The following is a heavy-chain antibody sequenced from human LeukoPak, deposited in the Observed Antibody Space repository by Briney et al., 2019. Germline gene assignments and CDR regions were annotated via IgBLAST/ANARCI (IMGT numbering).Heavy chain of an antibody. D-gene: IGHD1-26*01. V-gene: IGHV3-30*03. J-gene: IGHJ4*02. CDR1: EFTFSSYG. CDR3: ARVSMGATTGGFDY. Sequence: QTGGSLRLSCAASEFTFSSYGMHWVRQAPGKGLEWVAVISYDGSNKNYADSVKGRFTISRDNSKNMLYLQMNSLRAEDTAVYYCARVSMGATTGGFDYWGQGTLVTVSS. CDR2: ISYDGSNK.